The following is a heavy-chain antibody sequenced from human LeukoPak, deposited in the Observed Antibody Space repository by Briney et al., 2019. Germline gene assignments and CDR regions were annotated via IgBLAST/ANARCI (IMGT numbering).Heavy chain of an antibody. J-gene: IGHJ6*03. V-gene: IGHV3-23*01. D-gene: IGHD3-10*01. CDR2: ISGSGGST. CDR3: AKEYYYGSGSYYNAPPHYMDV. CDR1: GFTFSSYA. Sequence: GGSLRLSRAASGFTFSSYAMSWVRQAPGKGLERVSAISGSGGSTYYADSVKGRFTISRDNSKNTLYLQMNSLRAEDTAVYYCAKEYYYGSGSYYNAPPHYMDVWGKGTTVTVSS.